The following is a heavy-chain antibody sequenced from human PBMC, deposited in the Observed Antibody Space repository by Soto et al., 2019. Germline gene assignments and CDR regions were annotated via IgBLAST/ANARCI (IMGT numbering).Heavy chain of an antibody. D-gene: IGHD2-8*01. CDR1: GFTFSSYG. CDR2: ISYRGSNK. J-gene: IGHJ4*02. CDR3: AKDWGSYCTNGVCYTLDY. V-gene: IGHV3-30*18. Sequence: QVQLVESGGGVVQPGRSLRLSCAASGFTFSSYGMHWVRQAPGKGLEWVAVISYRGSNKYYADSVKGRFTISRDNSQNTLYLQMNSLRAEDTAVYYCAKDWGSYCTNGVCYTLDYWGQGTLVTVSS.